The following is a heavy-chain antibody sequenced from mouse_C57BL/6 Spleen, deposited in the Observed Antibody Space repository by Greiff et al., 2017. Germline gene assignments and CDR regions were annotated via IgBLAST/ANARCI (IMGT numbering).Heavy chain of an antibody. J-gene: IGHJ2*01. D-gene: IGHD2-4*01. CDR3: ARDYDYVYYFDY. V-gene: IGHV3-6*01. Sequence: ESGPGLVKPSQSLSLTCSVTGYSITSGYYWNWIRQFPGNKLEWMGYISYDGSNNYNPSLKNRISITRDTSKYQFFLKLNSVTTEDTATYYCARDYDYVYYFDYWGQGTTLTVSS. CDR1: GYSITSGYY. CDR2: ISYDGSN.